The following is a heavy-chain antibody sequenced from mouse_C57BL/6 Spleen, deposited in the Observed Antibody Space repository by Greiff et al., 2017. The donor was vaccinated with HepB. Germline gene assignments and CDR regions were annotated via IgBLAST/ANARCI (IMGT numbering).Heavy chain of an antibody. CDR1: GYTFTHYW. D-gene: IGHD2-1*01. J-gene: IGHJ2*01. CDR3: ARGVYGNYDD. Sequence: QVQLKESGAELVRPGTSVKMSCKASGYTFTHYWIGWAKQRPGHGLEWIGDIYPGVGYTNYNEKFKGKATLTADKSSSTAYMQFSSLTSEDSAIYYCARGVYGNYDDWGQGTTRTVSS. CDR2: IYPGVGYT. V-gene: IGHV1-63*01.